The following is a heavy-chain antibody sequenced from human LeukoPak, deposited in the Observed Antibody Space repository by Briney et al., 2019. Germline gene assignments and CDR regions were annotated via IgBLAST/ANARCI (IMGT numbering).Heavy chain of an antibody. CDR1: GGSISSYY. CDR2: IYYSGST. CDR3: ARTRVRGDTYNWFDP. D-gene: IGHD3-10*01. J-gene: IGHJ5*02. Sequence: PPETLSLTCTVSGGSISSYYWSWIRQPPGKRLEWIGYIYYSGSTNYNLSLKSRVTISVDTSKNQFSLKLSSVTAADTAVYYCARTRVRGDTYNWFDPWGQGTLVTVSS. V-gene: IGHV4-59*01.